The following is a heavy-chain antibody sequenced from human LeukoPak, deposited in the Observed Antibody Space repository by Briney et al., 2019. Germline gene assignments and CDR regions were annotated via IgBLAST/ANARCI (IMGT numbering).Heavy chain of an antibody. V-gene: IGHV3-48*01. J-gene: IGHJ6*04. CDR2: ISSSGSTV. CDR3: ARALDSALDV. CDR1: GFTFRSYN. Sequence: GGSLRLSCVGSGFTFRSYNMNWVRQAPGKGLEWVSYISSSGSTVYYADSVRGRFTIARDNATNSLYLQMAGLTAEDTAVYYCARALDSALDVWGNGTTVTVSS. D-gene: IGHD3/OR15-3a*01.